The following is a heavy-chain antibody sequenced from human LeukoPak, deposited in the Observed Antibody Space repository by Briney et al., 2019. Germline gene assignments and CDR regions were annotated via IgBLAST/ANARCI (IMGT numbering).Heavy chain of an antibody. J-gene: IGHJ6*03. CDR1: GYSISSGYY. CDR2: IYHSGST. D-gene: IGHD2-2*01. Sequence: SETLSLTCTVSGYSISSGYYWGWIRQPPGKWLEWIGSIYHSGSTYYNPSLKSRVTISVDTSKNQFSLKLSSVTAADTAVYYCAKVGEDIVVEPATYYYYYMDVWGKGTTVTISS. V-gene: IGHV4-38-2*02. CDR3: AKVGEDIVVEPATYYYYYMDV.